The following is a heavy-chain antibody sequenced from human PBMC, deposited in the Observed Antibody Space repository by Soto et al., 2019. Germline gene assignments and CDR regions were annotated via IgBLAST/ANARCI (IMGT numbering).Heavy chain of an antibody. V-gene: IGHV3-30-3*01. J-gene: IGHJ6*02. CDR3: AREFLEWLMPPSYYYGMDV. CDR2: ISYDGSNK. D-gene: IGHD3-3*01. Sequence: AGGSLRLSCAASGFTFSSYAMHWVRQAPGKGLEWVAVISYDGSNKYYADSVKGRFTISRDNSKNTLYLQMNSLRAEDTAVYYCAREFLEWLMPPSYYYGMDVWGQGTTVTVSS. CDR1: GFTFSSYA.